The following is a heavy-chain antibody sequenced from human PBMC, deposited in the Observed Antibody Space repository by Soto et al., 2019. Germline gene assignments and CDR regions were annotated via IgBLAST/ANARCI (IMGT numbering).Heavy chain of an antibody. CDR1: GFTFSSYW. D-gene: IGHD6-19*01. V-gene: IGHV3-74*01. CDR3: ARDYAEYSSGWYDLGWFDP. CDR2: INSDGSST. Sequence: EVQLVESGGGLVQPGGSLRLSCAASGFTFSSYWMHWVRQAPGKGLVWVSRINSDGSSTSYADSVKGRFTTSRDNAKNTLYLQMNSLRAEDTAVYYCARDYAEYSSGWYDLGWFDPWGQGTLVTVSS. J-gene: IGHJ5*02.